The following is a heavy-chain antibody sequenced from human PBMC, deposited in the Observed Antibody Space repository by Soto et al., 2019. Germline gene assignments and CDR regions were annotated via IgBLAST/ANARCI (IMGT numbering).Heavy chain of an antibody. V-gene: IGHV3-21*01. D-gene: IGHD1-26*01. Sequence: EVQLVESGGGLVKPGGSLRLSCAASGFTFSSYSMNWVRQAPGKGLEWVSYISSSSSYIYYADSVKGRFTISRDNAKNSLYLQMNSLRAEDTAVYYCARDKGGYYYYYGMDVWGQGTTVTVSS. CDR1: GFTFSSYS. J-gene: IGHJ6*02. CDR3: ARDKGGYYYYYGMDV. CDR2: ISSSSSYI.